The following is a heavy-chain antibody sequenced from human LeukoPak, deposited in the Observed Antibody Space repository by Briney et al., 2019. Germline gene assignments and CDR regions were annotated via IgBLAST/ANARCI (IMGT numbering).Heavy chain of an antibody. D-gene: IGHD2-15*01. Sequence: SETLSLTCAVSGYSISSGYYWGWIRQPPGKGLEWIGSIYHSGSTYYNPSLKSRVTISVDTSKNQFSLHLSSVTAADTAVYYCARLGYCSGGSCNSYFQHWGQGTLVTVSS. CDR2: IYHSGST. V-gene: IGHV4-38-2*01. J-gene: IGHJ1*01. CDR1: GYSISSGYY. CDR3: ARLGYCSGGSCNSYFQH.